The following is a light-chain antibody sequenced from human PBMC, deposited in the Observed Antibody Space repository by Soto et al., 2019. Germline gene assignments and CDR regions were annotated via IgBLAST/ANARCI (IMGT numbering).Light chain of an antibody. CDR3: HQYNDYSPWT. V-gene: IGKV1-5*01. J-gene: IGKJ1*01. CDR2: DAS. Sequence: DIQMTQSPSTLSASLGDRVTVTCRASQSISKWLAWYQQKPGKAPSLLIYDASNLESGVPSRFSGSGSGTEFTLTISSLQPDDFATYYCHQYNDYSPWTFGQGTKVEIK. CDR1: QSISKW.